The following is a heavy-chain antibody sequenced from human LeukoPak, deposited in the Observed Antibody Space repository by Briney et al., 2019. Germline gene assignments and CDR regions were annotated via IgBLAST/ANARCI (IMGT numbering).Heavy chain of an antibody. J-gene: IGHJ3*02. CDR2: IYSGGST. CDR3: ATKDSSGYIDAFDI. CDR1: GFTFSNAW. D-gene: IGHD3-22*01. Sequence: GGSLRLSCAASGFTFSNAWMSWVRQAPGKGLEWVSVIYSGGSTYYADSVKGRFTISRDNSKNTLYLQMNSLRAEDTAVYYCATKDSSGYIDAFDIWGQGTMVTVSS. V-gene: IGHV3-53*01.